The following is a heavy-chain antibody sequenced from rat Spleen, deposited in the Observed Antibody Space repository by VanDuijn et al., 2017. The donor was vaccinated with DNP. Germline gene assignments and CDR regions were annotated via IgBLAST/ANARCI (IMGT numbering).Heavy chain of an antibody. V-gene: IGHV4-2*01. J-gene: IGHJ2*01. CDR3: SREGLRASDY. CDR1: GFNFNGYW. D-gene: IGHD4-1*01. CDR2: INEGGITM. Sequence: EVKLVESGGGLVQPGKSLKLSCAASGFNFNGYWMAWVRQAPGKGLEWIGEINEGGITMNYAPSLKDKFTISRDNAQNTLYLQMNKLGSEDTAIYYCSREGLRASDYWGQGVMVTVSS.